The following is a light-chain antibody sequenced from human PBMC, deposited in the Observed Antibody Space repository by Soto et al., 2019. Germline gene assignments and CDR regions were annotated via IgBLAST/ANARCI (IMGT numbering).Light chain of an antibody. Sequence: HCVLNPPPSPSGVFLPSGPIPYTRTSSDRGGYNYVSWYQQHPGKAPKLMIYEVSERPSGVPDRFSGSKSGNTASLTVSGLQADDEADYYCSSYSGTNYHYVFGTGTKVTVL. CDR2: EVS. J-gene: IGLJ1*01. CDR3: SSYSGTNYHYV. CDR1: SSDRGGYNY. V-gene: IGLV2-8*01.